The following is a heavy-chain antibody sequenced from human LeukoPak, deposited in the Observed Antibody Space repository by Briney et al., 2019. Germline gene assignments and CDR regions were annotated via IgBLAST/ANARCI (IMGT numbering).Heavy chain of an antibody. CDR1: GFTFSSYA. J-gene: IGHJ4*02. CDR3: AKVQAEDEYYFGY. V-gene: IGHV3-23*01. CDR2: ISGSGGST. D-gene: IGHD6-19*01. Sequence: GGSLRLSCAASGFTFSSYAMSWVRQAPGKGLEWVSAISGSGGSTYYADSVKGRFTISGDNSKNTLYLQMNSLRAEDTAVYYCAKVQAEDEYYFGYWGQGTLVTVSS.